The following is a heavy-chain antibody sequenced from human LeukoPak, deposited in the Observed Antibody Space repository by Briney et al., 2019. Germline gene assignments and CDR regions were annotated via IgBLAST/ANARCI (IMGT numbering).Heavy chain of an antibody. D-gene: IGHD3-10*01. V-gene: IGHV4-34*01. CDR2: INRSGTT. CDR1: GGSFSGYS. Sequence: SETLSLTCADYGGSFSGYSWTWIRHPPGKGLEWIWEINRSGTTNYNPSLKSRVNISVDTSKNQFSLKLTSVTAADTAVYYCARGESYYYASGSSLPLGYWGQGTLVTVSS. J-gene: IGHJ4*02. CDR3: ARGESYYYASGSSLPLGY.